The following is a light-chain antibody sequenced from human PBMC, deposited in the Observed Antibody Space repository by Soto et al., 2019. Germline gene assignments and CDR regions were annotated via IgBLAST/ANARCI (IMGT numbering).Light chain of an antibody. CDR3: QQGHNSPLT. J-gene: IGKJ2*01. CDR2: SAS. CDR1: QSISTA. V-gene: IGKV3-15*01. Sequence: EIAMTQSPATLSVSPGERPTLSCRASQSISTALAWYQQIPGQPPRLLIYSASTRATGVPARFTGSGSGSEFTLTISGLQSEDFAIYYCQQGHNSPLTFGQGTRLEI.